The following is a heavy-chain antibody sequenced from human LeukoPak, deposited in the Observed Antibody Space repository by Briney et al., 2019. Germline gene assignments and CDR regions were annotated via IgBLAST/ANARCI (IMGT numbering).Heavy chain of an antibody. D-gene: IGHD6-13*01. Sequence: ASVKVSCKVSGYTLTELSMHWVRQPPGKGLEWMGGFDPEDGETIYAQKFQGRVTMTEDTSTDTAYMELSSLGSEDTAVYYCATETLAAAVSSYWGQGTLVTVSS. CDR1: GYTLTELS. CDR2: FDPEDGET. V-gene: IGHV1-24*01. J-gene: IGHJ4*02. CDR3: ATETLAAAVSSY.